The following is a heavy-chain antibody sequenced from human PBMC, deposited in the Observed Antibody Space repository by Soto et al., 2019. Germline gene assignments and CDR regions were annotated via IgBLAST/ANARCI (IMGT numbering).Heavy chain of an antibody. Sequence: EVQLLESGGGLVQPGGSLRLSCAASGFTFSSYAMSWVRQAPGKGLEWVSAITGSGGSTYYADSVKGRFTISRDNSKNTLYLQMNSLRAEDTAVYYCAKDPRGHPLRFLEWLQGTDDAFDIWGQGTMVTVSS. CDR2: ITGSGGST. J-gene: IGHJ3*02. CDR1: GFTFSSYA. V-gene: IGHV3-23*01. CDR3: AKDPRGHPLRFLEWLQGTDDAFDI. D-gene: IGHD3-3*01.